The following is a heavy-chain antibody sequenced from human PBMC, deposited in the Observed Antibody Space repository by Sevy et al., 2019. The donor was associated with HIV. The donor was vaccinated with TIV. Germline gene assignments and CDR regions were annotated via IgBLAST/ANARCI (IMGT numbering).Heavy chain of an antibody. V-gene: IGHV3-74*01. CDR1: GFTFSSYW. CDR2: INSDGSST. CDR3: ERLKIYYGMDV. J-gene: IGHJ6*02. Sequence: GGSLRLSCAASGFTFSSYWMHWVRQAPGKGLVWVSRINSDGSSTSYADSVKGRFTISRDNAKNTLYLQMNSLRAEDTAVYYCERLKIYYGMDVWGQGTTVTVSS.